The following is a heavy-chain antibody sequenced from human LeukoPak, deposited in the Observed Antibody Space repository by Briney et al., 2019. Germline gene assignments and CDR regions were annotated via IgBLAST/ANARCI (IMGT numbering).Heavy chain of an antibody. J-gene: IGHJ4*02. CDR3: VRDSGANGGLDY. CDR1: GFTFSSHW. D-gene: IGHD4-23*01. V-gene: IGHV3-74*01. CDR2: INSDGSST. Sequence: GGSLRLSCAASGFTFSSHWMDWVRKAPGKGLVWVSRINSDGSSTTYADSVKGRLTISRDNAKNTLYLQMNSLRVEDTAVYYCVRDSGANGGLDYWGQGTLVTVSS.